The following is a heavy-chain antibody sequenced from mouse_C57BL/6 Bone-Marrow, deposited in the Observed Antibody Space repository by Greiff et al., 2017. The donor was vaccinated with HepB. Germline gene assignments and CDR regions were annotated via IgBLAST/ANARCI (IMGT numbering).Heavy chain of an antibody. D-gene: IGHD3-2*02. V-gene: IGHV5-2*01. CDR2: INSDGGST. Sequence: EVNVVESGGGLVQPGESLKLSCESNEYEFPSHDMSWVRKTPEKRLELVAAINSDGGSTYYPDTMERRFIISRDNTKKTLYLQMSSLRSEDTALYYCARHGSGWRSYYAMDYWGQGTSVTVSS. CDR3: ARHGSGWRSYYAMDY. J-gene: IGHJ4*01. CDR1: EYEFPSHD.